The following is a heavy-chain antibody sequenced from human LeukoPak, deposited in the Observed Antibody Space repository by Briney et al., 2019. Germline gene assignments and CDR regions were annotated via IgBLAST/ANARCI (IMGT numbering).Heavy chain of an antibody. CDR2: IKQDGGGK. Sequence: GGSLRLSCAASGFTFSSYWMSWVRQAPGKELEWVAKIKQDGGGKNYVDSVKGRFTISRDNTNNLLYLQMNSLRDEDTAVYYCARAPGGYDYPLNYWGQGTLVTVSS. CDR3: ARAPGGYDYPLNY. CDR1: GFTFSSYW. V-gene: IGHV3-7*05. D-gene: IGHD5-12*01. J-gene: IGHJ4*02.